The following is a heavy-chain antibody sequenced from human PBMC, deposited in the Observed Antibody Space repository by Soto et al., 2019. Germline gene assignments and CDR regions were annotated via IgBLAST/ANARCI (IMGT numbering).Heavy chain of an antibody. V-gene: IGHV1-2*02. CDR1: VCTVPGYY. D-gene: IGHD3-3*01. J-gene: IGHJ6*02. CDR3: ARDRRFWSGSYGMDV. Sequence: ASVKVSCKASVCTVPGYYMHWVRQAPGQGLAWMGWINPNSGGTNYAQKFQGRVTMTRDTSISTAYMELSRLRSDDRAVYDCARDRRFWSGSYGMDVWGQGTTVTVSS. CDR2: INPNSGGT.